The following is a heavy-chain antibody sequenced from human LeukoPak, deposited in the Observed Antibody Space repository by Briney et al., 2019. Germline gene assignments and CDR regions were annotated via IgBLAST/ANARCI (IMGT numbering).Heavy chain of an antibody. CDR3: AKDTRNWNYDFVDYYFDY. Sequence: KSGGSLRLSCAASGFTFSSYSMNWVRQAPGKGLEWVSSISSSSSYIYYADSVKGRFTISRDNAKNSLYPQMNSLRAEDTALYYCAKDTRNWNYDFVDYYFDYWGQGTLVTVSS. CDR1: GFTFSSYS. V-gene: IGHV3-21*04. CDR2: ISSSSSYI. J-gene: IGHJ4*02. D-gene: IGHD1-7*01.